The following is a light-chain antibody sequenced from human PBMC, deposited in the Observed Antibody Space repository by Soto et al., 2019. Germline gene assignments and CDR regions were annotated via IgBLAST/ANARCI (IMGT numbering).Light chain of an antibody. CDR3: SSFTSSGTFV. V-gene: IGLV2-14*01. CDR2: EVT. CDR1: SSDVGDNNY. J-gene: IGLJ1*01. Sequence: LTQPASVSGSPGQSITISCSGTSSDVGDNNYVSWYQQPPGKGPKLMIYEVTHRPSGISNRFSGSKSGNTASLTISGLQAEDEADYYCSSFTSSGTFVFGTGTKVTVL.